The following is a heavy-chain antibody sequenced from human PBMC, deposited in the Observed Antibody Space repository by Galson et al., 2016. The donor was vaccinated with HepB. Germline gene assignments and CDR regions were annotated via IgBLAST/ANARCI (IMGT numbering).Heavy chain of an antibody. CDR1: GDSISSTNYY. CDR3: ATGIVVAGKYYYHYMDA. Sequence: ETLSLTCTVSGDSISSTNYYWGWLRQTPEKGLEWIGSIYDNGRTYSNPSLGSPVTMSVDPSKRPFSLKLRSVNAADTGVYYCATGIVVAGKYYYHYMDAWGKGTTVTVSS. D-gene: IGHD3-16*02. CDR2: IYDNGRT. V-gene: IGHV4-39*01. J-gene: IGHJ6*03.